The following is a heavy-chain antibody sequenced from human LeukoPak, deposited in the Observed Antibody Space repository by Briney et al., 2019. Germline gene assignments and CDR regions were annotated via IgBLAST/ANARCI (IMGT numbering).Heavy chain of an antibody. D-gene: IGHD2-15*01. CDR1: GFTFSSYG. Sequence: GGSLRLSCAASGFTFSSYGMHWVRQAPGKGLEWVAFIRYDGSNKYYAESVKGRFTISRDNSKNTLYLQMNSLRPEDTAVYYCAKQYCSGGSCYSGDYFDYWGQGSLITVSS. CDR2: IRYDGSNK. CDR3: AKQYCSGGSCYSGDYFDY. J-gene: IGHJ4*02. V-gene: IGHV3-30*02.